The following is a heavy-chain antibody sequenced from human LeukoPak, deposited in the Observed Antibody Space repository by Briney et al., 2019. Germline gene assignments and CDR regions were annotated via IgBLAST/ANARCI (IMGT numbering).Heavy chain of an antibody. CDR1: GYTFTSYD. J-gene: IGHJ4*02. Sequence: ASVKVSCKASGYTFTSYDFNWVRQATGQRPEWMGWISAYNGNTNYAQKVQGRVTMTTDTSTSTAYMELRSLRSDDTAVYYCASISYGDYSFDYWGQGTLVTVSS. CDR2: ISAYNGNT. D-gene: IGHD4-17*01. V-gene: IGHV1-18*01. CDR3: ASISYGDYSFDY.